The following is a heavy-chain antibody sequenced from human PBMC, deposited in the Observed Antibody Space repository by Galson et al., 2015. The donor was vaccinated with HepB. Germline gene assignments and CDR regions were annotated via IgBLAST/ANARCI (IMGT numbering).Heavy chain of an antibody. CDR1: GFNFNNYG. V-gene: IGHV1-18*01. CDR2: ISVYSGNT. J-gene: IGHJ4*02. CDR3: ARARYSSSPPDY. D-gene: IGHD6-6*01. Sequence: SVKVSCKAYGFNFNNYGITWVRQARGQGLEWMGWISVYSGNTNYAQKLQGRVTMTTDTSTTTAYMELRSLRSDDTAVYFCARARYSSSPPDYWGQGTLVTVSS.